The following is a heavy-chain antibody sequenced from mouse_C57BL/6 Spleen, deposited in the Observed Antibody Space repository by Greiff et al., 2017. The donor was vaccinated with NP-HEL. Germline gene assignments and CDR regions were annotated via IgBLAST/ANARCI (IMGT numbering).Heavy chain of an antibody. CDR1: GYTFTSYW. D-gene: IGHD1-1*01. J-gene: IGHJ2*01. CDR2: IYPSDSET. Sequence: QVQLQQPGAELVRPGSSVKLSCKASGYTFTSYWMDWVKQRPGQGLEWIGNIYPSDSETHYNQKFKDKATLTVDKSSSTAYMQLSSLTSEDSAVYYCARDYYGSNYFDYWGQGTTLTVSS. CDR3: ARDYYGSNYFDY. V-gene: IGHV1-61*01.